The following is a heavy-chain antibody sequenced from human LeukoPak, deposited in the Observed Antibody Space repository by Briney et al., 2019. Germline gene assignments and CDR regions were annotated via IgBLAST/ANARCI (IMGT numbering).Heavy chain of an antibody. CDR3: ARWFRGYRDAFDI. CDR1: GASINTYY. D-gene: IGHD5-18*01. CDR2: IYYSGST. Sequence: SETLSLTCTVSGASINTYYWGWIRQPPGKGLEWIGSIYYSGSTYYNPSLKSRVTISVDTSKNQFSLKLTSVTAADTAMYYCARWFRGYRDAFDIWGQGTLVTVSS. V-gene: IGHV4-39*01. J-gene: IGHJ3*02.